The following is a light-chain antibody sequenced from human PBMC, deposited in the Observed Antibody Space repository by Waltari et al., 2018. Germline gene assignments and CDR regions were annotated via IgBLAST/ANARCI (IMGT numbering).Light chain of an antibody. CDR3: QQTYSNFRT. CDR2: AAS. Sequence: DIQMTQSPSSLPASVGDSVTITCRTSQRVSGYLNWYQQKPGQAPILLIYAASSLQSGVPSRFSGSGFGTDFTLTINGLQPEDFAVYYCQQTYSNFRTFGQGTKVDVK. J-gene: IGKJ1*01. V-gene: IGKV1-39*01. CDR1: QRVSGY.